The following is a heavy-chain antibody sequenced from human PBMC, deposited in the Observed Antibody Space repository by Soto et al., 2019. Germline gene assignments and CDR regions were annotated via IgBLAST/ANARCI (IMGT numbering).Heavy chain of an antibody. V-gene: IGHV3-48*01. CDR2: ISSSSSTI. Sequence: GGSLRLSCAASGFTFSSYSMNWVRQAPGKGLEWVSYISSSSSTIYYADSVKGRFTISRDNAKNSLYLQMNSLRAEDTAVYYCARTAPEHDYGDSLHFDYWGQGTLVTVSS. CDR1: GFTFSSYS. D-gene: IGHD4-17*01. CDR3: ARTAPEHDYGDSLHFDY. J-gene: IGHJ4*02.